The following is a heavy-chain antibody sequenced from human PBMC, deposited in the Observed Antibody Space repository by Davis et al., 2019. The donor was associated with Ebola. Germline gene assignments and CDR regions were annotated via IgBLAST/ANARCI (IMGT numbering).Heavy chain of an antibody. D-gene: IGHD2-15*01. CDR1: GFTFSSYA. V-gene: IGHV3-23*01. CDR3: AKDTPNIWFDV. Sequence: PGGSLRLSCAASGFTFSSYAMSWVRQAPGKGLEWVSAISVSSGASTYYADSVKGRFTISRDNSKNTLYLQMNSLRAEDSAVYYCAKDTPNIWFDVWGQGTMVAVSS. CDR2: ISVSSGAST. J-gene: IGHJ3*01.